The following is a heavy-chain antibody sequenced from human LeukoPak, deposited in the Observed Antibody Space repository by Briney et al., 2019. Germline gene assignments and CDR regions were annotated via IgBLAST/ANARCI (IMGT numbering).Heavy chain of an antibody. Sequence: PGGSLRLSCAASGFTFSSYSMNWVRQAPGKGLEWVSSISSSSSYIYYADSVKGRFTISRDNAKNSLYLQMNSLRAEDTAVYYCARRDGSSWYSLDYWGQGTLVTVSS. J-gene: IGHJ4*02. V-gene: IGHV3-21*01. CDR1: GFTFSSYS. CDR3: ARRDGSSWYSLDY. CDR2: ISSSSSYI. D-gene: IGHD6-13*01.